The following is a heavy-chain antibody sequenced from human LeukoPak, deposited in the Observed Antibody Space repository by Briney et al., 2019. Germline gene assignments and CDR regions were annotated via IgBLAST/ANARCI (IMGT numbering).Heavy chain of an antibody. V-gene: IGHV3-33*01. CDR1: GFTFSTYA. D-gene: IGHD4/OR15-4a*01. CDR2: IWYDGSNK. CDR3: AREGQAPSIRLYYFDS. J-gene: IGHJ4*02. Sequence: GGSLRLSCATSGFTFSTYAMHWVRQAPGKGLEWVAVIWYDGSNKYYADSVKGRFTISRDNAKNTLYLQMNRLRAEDTAVYYCAREGQAPSIRLYYFDSWGQRTLVTVSS.